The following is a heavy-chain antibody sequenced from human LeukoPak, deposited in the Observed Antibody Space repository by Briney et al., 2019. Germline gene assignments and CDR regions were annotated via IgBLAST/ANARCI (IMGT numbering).Heavy chain of an antibody. Sequence: ASVKVSCKSSGYTFTSYGISWVRQAPGQGLEWMGWISAYNGDTNYSQKFQGRVTMTRNTSISTAYMELSSLRSEDTAVYYCARSGWAGYYFDYWGQGTLVTVSS. CDR1: GYTFTSYG. CDR2: ISAYNGDT. D-gene: IGHD6-19*01. J-gene: IGHJ4*02. V-gene: IGHV1-18*01. CDR3: ARSGWAGYYFDY.